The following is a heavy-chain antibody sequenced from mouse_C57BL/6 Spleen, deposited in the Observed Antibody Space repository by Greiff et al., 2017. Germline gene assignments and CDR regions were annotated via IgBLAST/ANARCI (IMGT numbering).Heavy chain of an antibody. J-gene: IGHJ2*01. CDR1: GYTFTSYW. CDR2: IYPGSGST. CDR3: ARHDYDDY. Sequence: KQSCKASGYTFTSYWITWVKQRPGQGLEWIGDIYPGSGSTNYNEKFKSKATLTVDTSSSTAYMQLSSLTSEDSAVYYCARHDYDDYWGQGTTLTVSS. V-gene: IGHV1-55*01. D-gene: IGHD2-4*01.